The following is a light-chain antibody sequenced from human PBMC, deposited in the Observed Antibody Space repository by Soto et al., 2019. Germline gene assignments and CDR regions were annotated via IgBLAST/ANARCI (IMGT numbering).Light chain of an antibody. J-gene: IGKJ2*01. CDR1: QSVSTR. CDR3: QQYYNWPPYT. Sequence: EIVMTQSPATLSVSPGEGATLSCRSSQSVSTRLAWYQQKPGQSPRLLIYGASTRATGIPARFSGSGSETEFTLTIISLQSDDFAVYYCQQYYNWPPYTFGQGTKLEIK. V-gene: IGKV3-15*01. CDR2: GAS.